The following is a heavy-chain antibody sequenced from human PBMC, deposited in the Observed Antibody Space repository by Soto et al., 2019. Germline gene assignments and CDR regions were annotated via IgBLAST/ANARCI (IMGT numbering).Heavy chain of an antibody. J-gene: IGHJ4*02. CDR3: AKGGSIVGPTNSYFDY. CDR1: GFTFSTYA. CDR2: ISGSGGST. V-gene: IGHV3-23*01. D-gene: IGHD1-26*01. Sequence: PGGSLRLSCAASGFTFSTYAMSWVRQAPGKGLEWVSGISGSGGSTYYADSVKGRFTISRDNSGNTLYLQMSSLRAEDSAVYYCAKGGSIVGPTNSYFDYWGQGTLVTVSS.